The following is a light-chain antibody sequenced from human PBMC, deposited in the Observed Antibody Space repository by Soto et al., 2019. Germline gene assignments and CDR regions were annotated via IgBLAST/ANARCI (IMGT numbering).Light chain of an antibody. CDR2: DVS. CDR3: CSYAGSYTYWV. V-gene: IGLV2-11*01. Sequence: QSALTQPRSVSGSPGQSVTISCTVTSSDVGGYNCVSWYQQHPGKAPKVMIYDVSKRPSGVPDRFSGSKSGSTASLTISGLRPEDEAAYYCCSYAGSYTYWVFGGGTKLTVL. J-gene: IGLJ2*01. CDR1: SSDVGGYNC.